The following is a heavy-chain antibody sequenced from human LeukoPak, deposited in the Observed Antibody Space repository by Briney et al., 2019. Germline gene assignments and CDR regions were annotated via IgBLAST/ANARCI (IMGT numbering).Heavy chain of an antibody. V-gene: IGHV4-39*01. CDR1: GGSITSSNYY. CDR2: FYYSGST. D-gene: IGHD3-10*01. J-gene: IGHJ4*01. Sequence: PSETLSLTCTVSGGSITSSNYYWGWIRQPPGKGLEWIGSFYYSGSTNYNPSLKSRVTISVDTSKNQFSLKLSSVTAADTAVYYCVYYYGSGSVEYWGQEPWSPSPQ. CDR3: VYYYGSGSVEY.